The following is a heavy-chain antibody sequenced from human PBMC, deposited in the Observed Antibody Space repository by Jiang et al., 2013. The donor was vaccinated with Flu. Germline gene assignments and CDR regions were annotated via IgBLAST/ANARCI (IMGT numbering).Heavy chain of an antibody. V-gene: IGHV6-1*01. Sequence: QTLSLTCAISGDSVSSNSAAWNWIRQSPSRGLEWLGRTYYRSKWYYDYAVSVKSRITINPDTSKNQLSLHMNSVTPEDTAVYYCARDVYNDYPYYTGRFDPWGQGTLVTVSS. CDR2: TYYRSKWYY. D-gene: IGHD4-11*01. J-gene: IGHJ5*02. CDR1: GDSVSSNSAA. CDR3: ARDVYNDYPYYTGRFDP.